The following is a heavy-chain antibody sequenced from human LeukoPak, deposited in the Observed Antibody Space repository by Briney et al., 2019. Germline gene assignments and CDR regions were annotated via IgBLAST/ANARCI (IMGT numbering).Heavy chain of an antibody. Sequence: PSETLSLTCTVSGASISGYYWSWIRQPPGKGLEWIEYIYYSGSTNYNPSLKSRVTISVDTSKNQFSLKLSSVTAADTAVYYCARAVYYYDSSGYLRIDPWGQGTLVTVSS. CDR3: ARAVYYYDSSGYLRIDP. CDR1: GASISGYY. V-gene: IGHV4-59*01. CDR2: IYYSGST. J-gene: IGHJ5*02. D-gene: IGHD3-22*01.